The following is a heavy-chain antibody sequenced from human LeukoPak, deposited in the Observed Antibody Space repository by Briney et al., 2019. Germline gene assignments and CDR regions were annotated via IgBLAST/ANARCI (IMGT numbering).Heavy chain of an antibody. D-gene: IGHD5-18*01. CDR1: GYTFINYG. CDR2: ISAYDGET. CDR3: ARDRYSYVAGWFDL. J-gene: IGHJ5*02. Sequence: GASVKVSCKGSGYTFINYGISWVRLAPGQGLEWMGRISAYDGETTYAQRFQGRFTVTTDTSTNTAYMELRRLRSDDTAVYYCARDRYSYVAGWFDLWGQGTLVTVSS. V-gene: IGHV1-18*01.